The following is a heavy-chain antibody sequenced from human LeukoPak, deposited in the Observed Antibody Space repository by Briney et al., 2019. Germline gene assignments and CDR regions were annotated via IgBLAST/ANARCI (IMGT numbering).Heavy chain of an antibody. CDR2: INWNGGST. CDR3: ARTPYNYDSSGRYYWFFDL. CDR1: GFTFDDYG. D-gene: IGHD3-22*01. J-gene: IGHJ2*01. V-gene: IGHV3-20*04. Sequence: GGSLRLSCTASGFTFDDYGMSWVRQAPGKGLEWVSGINWNGGSTGYADSVKGRFSISKDNAKNSLYLQMKSLRAEDTALYYCARTPYNYDSSGRYYWFFDLWGRGTQVTVSS.